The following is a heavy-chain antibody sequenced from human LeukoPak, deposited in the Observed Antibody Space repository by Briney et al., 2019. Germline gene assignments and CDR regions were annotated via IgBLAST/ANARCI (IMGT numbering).Heavy chain of an antibody. CDR3: ARQTGSGLFILP. CDR2: IYYTGNT. Sequence: SETLSLTCTVSGGSISSYYWSWIRQPPGKGMEWIGSIYYTGNTYYNAALKSHASVSIDTSKNQFSLKLTAVAAADTAVYYCARQTGSGLFILPGGQGTLVTVSS. J-gene: IGHJ4*02. D-gene: IGHD3/OR15-3a*01. CDR1: GGSISSYY. V-gene: IGHV4-59*04.